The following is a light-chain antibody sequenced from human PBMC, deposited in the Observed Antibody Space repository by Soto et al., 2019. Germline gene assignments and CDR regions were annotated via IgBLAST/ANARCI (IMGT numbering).Light chain of an antibody. V-gene: IGKV3-20*01. Sequence: EIVLTQSPGTLSLSPGERATLSCRASQSVTSTYLGWYQQKPGQAPRLLIYDASTRSTGIPDRFRGSGSGTDFTLTISRLEPEDFAVYYCQQYGSSPLTFGQGTKVDIK. CDR2: DAS. J-gene: IGKJ1*01. CDR1: QSVTSTY. CDR3: QQYGSSPLT.